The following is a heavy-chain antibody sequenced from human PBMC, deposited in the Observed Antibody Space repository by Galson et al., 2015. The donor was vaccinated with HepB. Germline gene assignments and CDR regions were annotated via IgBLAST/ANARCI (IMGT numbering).Heavy chain of an antibody. CDR3: ARDRPLGTPLDY. J-gene: IGHJ4*02. Sequence: SLRLSCAASGFIFNNYNMIWVRQAPGKGLEWVSSINSDSSYRYYAESVKGRFTISRDNAKNSLYLQMSSLRAEDTALYYCARDRPLGTPLDYWGQGTLVTVSS. V-gene: IGHV3-21*01. CDR1: GFIFNNYN. CDR2: INSDSSYR. D-gene: IGHD7-27*01.